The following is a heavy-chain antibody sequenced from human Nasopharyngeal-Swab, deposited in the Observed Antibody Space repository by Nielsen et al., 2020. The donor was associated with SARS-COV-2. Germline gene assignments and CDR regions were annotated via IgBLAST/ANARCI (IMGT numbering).Heavy chain of an antibody. Sequence: WIRQPPGKGLEWIAYVHYSGCTDYNPSLKSRVTVSADTVMNQFSLKLDSVTAADTAVYYCARGTMIYFDYWGQGTLVTVSS. J-gene: IGHJ4*02. CDR3: ARGTMIYFDY. V-gene: IGHV4-59*01. D-gene: IGHD3-22*01. CDR2: VHYSGCT.